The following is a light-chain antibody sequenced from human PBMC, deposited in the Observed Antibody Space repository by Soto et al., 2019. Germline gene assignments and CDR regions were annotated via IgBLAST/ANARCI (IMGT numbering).Light chain of an antibody. Sequence: EMVMTQSPATLSVSPGERATLSCRASQSVSSNLARYQQKPGQAPRLLIYGASTRATGIPARFSGSGSGADFTLTISSLQSEDFAVYFCQQYNNWPPWTFGQGTKVEIK. CDR3: QQYNNWPPWT. CDR1: QSVSSN. J-gene: IGKJ1*01. CDR2: GAS. V-gene: IGKV3-15*01.